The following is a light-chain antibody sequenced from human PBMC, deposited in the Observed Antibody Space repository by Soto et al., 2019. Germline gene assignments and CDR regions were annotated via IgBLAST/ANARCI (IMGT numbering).Light chain of an antibody. Sequence: EKVMTQSPATLSVSPGERATLSCRASQNVKTRLAWYQQKPGQAPRLLIFDAFTRATAIPARFSGSASGTDFTLTVSSLQSEDYAVYYCQQYDEWPLTFGGGTKVEIK. CDR3: QQYDEWPLT. CDR2: DAF. J-gene: IGKJ4*01. V-gene: IGKV3-15*01. CDR1: QNVKTR.